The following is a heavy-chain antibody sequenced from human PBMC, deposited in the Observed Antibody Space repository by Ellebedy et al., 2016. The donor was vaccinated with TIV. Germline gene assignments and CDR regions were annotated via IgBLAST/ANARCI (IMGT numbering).Heavy chain of an antibody. J-gene: IGHJ4*02. CDR3: ATDRGDYGDYAIDY. V-gene: IGHV1-24*01. CDR2: FDPEDGET. Sequence: ASVKVSXKVSGYTLTELSMHWVRQAPGKGLEWMGGFDPEDGETIYAQKFQGRVTMTEDTSTDTAYMELSSLRSEDTAVYYCATDRGDYGDYAIDYWGQGTLVTVSS. D-gene: IGHD4-17*01. CDR1: GYTLTELS.